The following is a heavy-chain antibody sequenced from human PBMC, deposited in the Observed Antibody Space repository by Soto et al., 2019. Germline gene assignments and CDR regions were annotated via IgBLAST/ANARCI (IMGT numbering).Heavy chain of an antibody. J-gene: IGHJ5*02. Sequence: PGESLKISCKGSGYSFTSYWIGWVRQMPGKGLEWMGIIYPGDSDTRYSPSFQGQVTISADKSISTAYLQWSSRKASDTAMYYCARHPISRRSKYYYDSSGYPTINWFDPWGQGTLVTVSS. V-gene: IGHV5-51*01. D-gene: IGHD3-22*01. CDR2: IYPGDSDT. CDR3: ARHPISRRSKYYYDSSGYPTINWFDP. CDR1: GYSFTSYW.